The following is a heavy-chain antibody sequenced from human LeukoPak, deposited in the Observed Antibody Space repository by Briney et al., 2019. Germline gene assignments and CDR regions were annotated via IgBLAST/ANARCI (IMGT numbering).Heavy chain of an antibody. Sequence: PSETLSLTCTVSGGSISSGSYYWSWIRQPAGKGLEWIGRIYTSGSTNYNPSLKSRVTISVDTSKNQFSLKLSSVTAADTAVYYCASSPYDFWSGYPALLKPYYFDYWGQGTLVTVSS. CDR3: ASSPYDFWSGYPALLKPYYFDY. V-gene: IGHV4-61*02. J-gene: IGHJ4*02. CDR1: GGSISSGSYY. CDR2: IYTSGST. D-gene: IGHD3-3*01.